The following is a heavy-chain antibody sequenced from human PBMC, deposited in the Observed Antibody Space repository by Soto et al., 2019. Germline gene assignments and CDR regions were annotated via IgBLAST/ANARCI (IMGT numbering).Heavy chain of an antibody. V-gene: IGHV1-8*01. CDR3: ARGGDDYGDLYYYYYYMDV. J-gene: IGHJ6*03. D-gene: IGHD4-17*01. CDR2: MNPNSGNT. CDR1: GYTFTSYD. Sequence: GASVKVSCKASGYTFTSYDINLVRQATGQGLEWMGWMNPNSGNTGYAQKFQGRVTMTRNTSISTAYMELSSLRSEDTAVYYCARGGDDYGDLYYYYYYMDVWVKGTTVTVSS.